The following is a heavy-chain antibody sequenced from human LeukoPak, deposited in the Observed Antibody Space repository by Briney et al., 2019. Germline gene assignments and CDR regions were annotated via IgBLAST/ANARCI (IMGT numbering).Heavy chain of an antibody. V-gene: IGHV3-9*01. D-gene: IGHD3-10*01. CDR1: GFTFDDYA. Sequence: GRSLRLSCAASGFTFDDYAMHWVRQAPGKGLEWVSGISWNSGSIGYADSVKGRFTISRDNAKNSLYLQMNSLRAEDTALYYCAKDMRYGSGSYYDYWGQGTLVTVSS. J-gene: IGHJ4*02. CDR3: AKDMRYGSGSYYDY. CDR2: ISWNSGSI.